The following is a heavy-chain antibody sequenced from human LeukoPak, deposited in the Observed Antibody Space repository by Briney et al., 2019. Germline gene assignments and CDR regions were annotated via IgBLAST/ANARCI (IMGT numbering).Heavy chain of an antibody. CDR3: AKDGPYYDSSGYFDY. CDR2: ISGSGGST. J-gene: IGHJ4*02. Sequence: GGSLRLSCAASGFTFSSYAMSWVRQAPGKGLEWVSAISGSGGSTYYADSVKGRFTISRDNSKNTLYLQMNSLRAEDTAVHYCAKDGPYYDSSGYFDYWGQGTLVTVSS. CDR1: GFTFSSYA. D-gene: IGHD3-22*01. V-gene: IGHV3-23*01.